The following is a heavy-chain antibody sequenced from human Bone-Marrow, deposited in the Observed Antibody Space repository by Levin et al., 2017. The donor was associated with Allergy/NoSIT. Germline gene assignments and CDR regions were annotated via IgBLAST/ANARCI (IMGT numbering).Heavy chain of an antibody. CDR1: GFPFSDYE. Sequence: LSLTCAASGFPFSDYEMNWVRQAPGKGLEWVSYISSTGNSIYYADSVKGRFTISRDYANNSLSLQMNSLRAKDTAVYYCAREGPFGGRDCFHIWGQETMVTVSS. J-gene: IGHJ3*02. V-gene: IGHV3-48*03. D-gene: IGHD2-21*02. CDR3: AREGPFGGRDCFHI. CDR2: ISSTGNSI.